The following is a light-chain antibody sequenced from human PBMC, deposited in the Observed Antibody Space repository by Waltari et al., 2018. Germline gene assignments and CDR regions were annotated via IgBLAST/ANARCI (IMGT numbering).Light chain of an antibody. CDR2: WAS. J-gene: IGKJ4*01. V-gene: IGKV4-1*01. CDR1: RSLFYSPNNKTY. Sequence: DIVMTQSPDALSVSLGERATVNCKSSRSLFYSPNNKTYLSWYQQKAGQPPKLLIYWASVRASGVPDRFSGSGSGTDFTLTINNLRAEDVAVYYCQQDYSTPPLTFGGGTQVQI. CDR3: QQDYSTPPLT.